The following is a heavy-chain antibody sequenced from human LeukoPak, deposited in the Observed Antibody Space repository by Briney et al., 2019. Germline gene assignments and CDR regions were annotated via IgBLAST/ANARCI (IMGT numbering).Heavy chain of an antibody. J-gene: IGHJ6*02. CDR1: GFSLSTSGMC. D-gene: IGHD6-13*01. V-gene: IGHV2-70*11. CDR2: IDWDDDK. CDR3: ARIRGSSWYSDV. Sequence: SGPALVKPTQTLTLTCTFSGFSLSTSGMCVSWIRQPPGTALEWLARIDWDDDKYYSTSLKTRLTISKDTSKNRVVLTMTNMDPVDTGTYYCARIRGSSWYSDVWGQGTTVTVSS.